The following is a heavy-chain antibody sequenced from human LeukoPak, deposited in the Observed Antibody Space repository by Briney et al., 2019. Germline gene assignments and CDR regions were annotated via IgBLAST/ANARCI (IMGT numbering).Heavy chain of an antibody. Sequence: GGSLRPSCAASRFTFSPYTMNWVRQAPGKGLEWVSSISSSSTYIYYADSVKGRFTISRDNAKNSLYLQMNSLRAEDTAVYYCARNLPAADYWGQGTLVTVSS. D-gene: IGHD2-2*01. V-gene: IGHV3-21*01. CDR3: ARNLPAADY. J-gene: IGHJ4*02. CDR2: ISSSSTYI. CDR1: RFTFSPYT.